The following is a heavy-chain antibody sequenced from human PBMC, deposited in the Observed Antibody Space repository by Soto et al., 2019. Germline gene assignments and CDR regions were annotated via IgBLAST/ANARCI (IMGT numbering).Heavy chain of an antibody. D-gene: IGHD2-21*02. Sequence: QVQLVESGGGVVQPGRSLRLSCAASGFTFSSYGMHWVRQAPGKGLEWVAVIWYDGSNKYYADSVKGRFTISRDNSKNTLYLQMNSLRAEDTAVYYCARSYCGGDCYSPDPGQGGLSVYYYGMDVWGQGTTVTVSS. CDR3: ARSYCGGDCYSPDPGQGGLSVYYYGMDV. CDR1: GFTFSSYG. V-gene: IGHV3-33*01. J-gene: IGHJ6*02. CDR2: IWYDGSNK.